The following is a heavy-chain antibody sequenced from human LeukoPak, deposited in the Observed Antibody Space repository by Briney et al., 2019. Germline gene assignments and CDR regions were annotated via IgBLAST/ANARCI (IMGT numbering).Heavy chain of an antibody. J-gene: IGHJ3*02. D-gene: IGHD6-19*01. CDR3: AREPDLGKLGRRIAVAVYAFDI. Sequence: SETLSLTCAVYGGSFSGYYWSWIRQPPGKGLEWIGEINHSGSTNYNPSLKSRVTISVDTSKNQFSLKLSSVTAADTAVYYCAREPDLGKLGRRIAVAVYAFDIWGQGTMVTVSS. V-gene: IGHV4-34*01. CDR2: INHSGST. CDR1: GGSFSGYY.